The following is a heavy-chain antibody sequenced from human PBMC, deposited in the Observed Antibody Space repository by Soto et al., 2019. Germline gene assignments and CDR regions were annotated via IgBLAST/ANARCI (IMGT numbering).Heavy chain of an antibody. CDR2: IIPLFGTA. J-gene: IGHJ4*02. CDR3: ASKAACGGDCYAFDS. Sequence: QVYLVQSGAEVKKPGSSVKISCKASGVIFSSNTINWVRQAAGQGLEWMGGIIPLFGTANYAETFQGRVTMTADNSTKTEDMELTSLRSEDTAVYYCASKAACGGDCYAFDSWGQGTLVTVSS. V-gene: IGHV1-69*06. CDR1: GVIFSSNT. D-gene: IGHD2-21*02.